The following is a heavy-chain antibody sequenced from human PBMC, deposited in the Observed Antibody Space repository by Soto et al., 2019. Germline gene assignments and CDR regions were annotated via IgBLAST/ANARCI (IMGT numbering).Heavy chain of an antibody. J-gene: IGHJ5*02. CDR3: ARGITMIVVVPHPFDP. Sequence: SETLSLTCTVSGGSVSSGSYYWSWIRQPPGKGLEWIGYIYYSGSTHYNPSLKSRVTISVDTSKNQFSLKLSSVTAADTAVYYCARGITMIVVVPHPFDPWGQGTLVTVSS. CDR1: GGSVSSGSYY. D-gene: IGHD3-22*01. V-gene: IGHV4-61*01. CDR2: IYYSGST.